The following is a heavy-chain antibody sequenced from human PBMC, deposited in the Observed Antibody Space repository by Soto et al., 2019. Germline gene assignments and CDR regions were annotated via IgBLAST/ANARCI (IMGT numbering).Heavy chain of an antibody. CDR3: ARIGIYYYDSSGYYYYFDY. Sequence: SETLSLTCTVSGGSISSYYWSWIRQPPGKGLEWIGYIYYSGSTNYNPSLKSRVTISVDTSKNQFSLKVSSVTAADTAVYYCARIGIYYYDSSGYYYYFDYWGQGTLVTVSS. D-gene: IGHD3-22*01. CDR2: IYYSGST. CDR1: GGSISSYY. J-gene: IGHJ4*02. V-gene: IGHV4-59*08.